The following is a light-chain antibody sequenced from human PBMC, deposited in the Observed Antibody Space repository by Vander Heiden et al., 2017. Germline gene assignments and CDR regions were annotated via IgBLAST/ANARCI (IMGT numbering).Light chain of an antibody. CDR1: QSISSW. J-gene: IGKJ1*01. CDR2: KAS. CDR3: QQYNTWT. Sequence: DIQITQSPSTLSASVGDRVTITCWASQSISSWLDWYQQKPGKAPKLLIDKASSLESGVPSRFSGSGSGTEFTLTISSLQPDDFATYYCQQYNTWTFGQGTKVEIK. V-gene: IGKV1-5*03.